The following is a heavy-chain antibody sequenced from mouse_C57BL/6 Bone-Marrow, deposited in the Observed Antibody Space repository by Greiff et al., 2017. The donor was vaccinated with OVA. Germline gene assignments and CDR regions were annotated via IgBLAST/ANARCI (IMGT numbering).Heavy chain of an antibody. CDR1: GFNIKDDY. CDR2: IDPENGDT. J-gene: IGHJ1*03. D-gene: IGHD2-3*01. V-gene: IGHV14-4*01. Sequence: EVKVVESGAELVRPGASVKLSCTASGFNIKDDYMHWVKQRPEQGLEWIGWIDPENGDTEYASKFQGKATITADTSSNTAYLQLSSLTSEDTAVYYCTFYDGYYFWYFDVWGTGTTVTVSS. CDR3: TFYDGYYFWYFDV.